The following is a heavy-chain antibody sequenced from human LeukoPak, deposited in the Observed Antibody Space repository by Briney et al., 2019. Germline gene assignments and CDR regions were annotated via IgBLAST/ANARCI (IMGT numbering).Heavy chain of an antibody. CDR2: ISPYKGNT. CDR1: GYSFTSYG. CDR3: ASGGYCSSTSCLSGWDFHYYMDV. Sequence: ASVKVSCKASGYSFTSYGISWVRQAPGQGLEWMGWISPYKGNTNYTQNLQGRVTMTTDTSTRTAYMELRSLRSDDTAVYYCASGGYCSSTSCLSGWDFHYYMDVWGKGTTVTVSS. V-gene: IGHV1-18*01. D-gene: IGHD2-2*01. J-gene: IGHJ6*03.